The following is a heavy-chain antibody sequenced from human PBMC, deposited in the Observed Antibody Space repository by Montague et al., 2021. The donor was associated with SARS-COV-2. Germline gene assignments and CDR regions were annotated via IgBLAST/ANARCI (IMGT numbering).Heavy chain of an antibody. CDR2: ISRSGDST. J-gene: IGHJ4*02. Sequence: SLSLSCSVSGFIFDDYGMSWVRQAPGKGLEWVSGISRSGDSTAYGDSVKGRFIISRDNAKNTLYLQMNSLRAEDTAFYHCSRGGGMIRGVVDFWGQGILVSVSS. V-gene: IGHV3-20*01. CDR1: GFIFDDYG. CDR3: SRGGGMIRGVVDF. D-gene: IGHD3-10*01.